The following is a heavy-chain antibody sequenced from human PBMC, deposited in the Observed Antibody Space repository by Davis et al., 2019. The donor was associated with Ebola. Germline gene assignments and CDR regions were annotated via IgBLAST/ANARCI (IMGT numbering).Heavy chain of an antibody. J-gene: IGHJ4*02. CDR2: INPYSGGT. Sequence: ASVKVSCKASGYTFTGDFMHWVRQAPGQGLEWMGRINPYSGGTDYAQKFQGRVTMTTDTSINAAYMELSRLRSDDTAMYYCTRGALNSLWFGFDYWGQGALLTVSS. CDR3: TRGALNSLWFGFDY. D-gene: IGHD3-10*01. V-gene: IGHV1-2*06. CDR1: GYTFTGDF.